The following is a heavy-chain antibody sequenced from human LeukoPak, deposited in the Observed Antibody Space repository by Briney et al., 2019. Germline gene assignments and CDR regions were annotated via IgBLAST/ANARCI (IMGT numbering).Heavy chain of an antibody. V-gene: IGHV3-21*01. Sequence: GGSLRLSCAASGFTFSSYSMNWVRQAPGKGLEWVSSISSSSSYIYYADSVKGRFTISRDNAKNSLYLQMNSLRAEDTAVYYCASPAYDILTGYQNDAFDIWGQGTMVTVSS. J-gene: IGHJ3*02. D-gene: IGHD3-9*01. CDR2: ISSSSSYI. CDR1: GFTFSSYS. CDR3: ASPAYDILTGYQNDAFDI.